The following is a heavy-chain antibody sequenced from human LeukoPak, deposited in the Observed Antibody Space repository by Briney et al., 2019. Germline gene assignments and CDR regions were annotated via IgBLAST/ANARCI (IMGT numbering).Heavy chain of an antibody. CDR1: GFNVSSNY. Sequence: GGSLRLSCVVSGFNVSSNYMTWVRQAPGKGLEWVSVIYSGFTTYHADSVKGRFTTSRDTSKNTLNLQMNNLRAEDTAMYYCTEYSGRMTSWGQGTLVTVSS. CDR2: IYSGFTT. CDR3: TEYSGRMTS. V-gene: IGHV3-53*01. D-gene: IGHD2/OR15-2a*01. J-gene: IGHJ5*02.